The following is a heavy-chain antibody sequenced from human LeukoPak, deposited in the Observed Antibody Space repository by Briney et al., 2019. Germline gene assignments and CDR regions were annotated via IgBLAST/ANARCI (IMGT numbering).Heavy chain of an antibody. D-gene: IGHD4-17*01. CDR2: INPNSGDT. V-gene: IGHV1-2*02. CDR1: GYTFSGYY. J-gene: IGHJ4*02. Sequence: ASVKVSCKASGYTFSGYYLHWVRQAPGQGLEWMGWINPNSGDTNYAEKFRGRVTLTRDTSISTVYMELSRLRSDDTAVYYCATSDYDRGRPFDYWGQGTLVTVSS. CDR3: ATSDYDRGRPFDY.